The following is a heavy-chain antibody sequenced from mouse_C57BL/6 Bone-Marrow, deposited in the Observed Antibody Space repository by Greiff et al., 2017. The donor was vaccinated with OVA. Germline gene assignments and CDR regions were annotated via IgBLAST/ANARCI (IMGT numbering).Heavy chain of an antibody. J-gene: IGHJ2*01. CDR3: ARDYGIDY. D-gene: IGHD1-1*01. V-gene: IGHV1-50*01. CDR2: IDPSDSYT. Sequence: VQLQQPGAELVKPGASVKLSCKASGYTFTSYWMQWVKQRPGQGLEWIGEIDPSDSYTNYNQKFKGKATLTVDTSSSTAYMQLSSLTSEDSAVYYCARDYGIDYWGKGTTLTVSS. CDR1: GYTFTSYW.